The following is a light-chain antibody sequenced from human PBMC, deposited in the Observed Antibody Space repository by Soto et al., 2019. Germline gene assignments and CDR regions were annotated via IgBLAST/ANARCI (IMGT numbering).Light chain of an antibody. Sequence: EIVLTQSPGTLSLSPGERATLFCRASQSVRNSYLAWYQQKPGQAPRLLIYGASGRATGTPDRFSGSGSGPDFTLTISRLEPEDFAVYYCQQYGSSPYTFGQGTQLEI. CDR2: GAS. V-gene: IGKV3-20*01. CDR1: QSVRNSY. J-gene: IGKJ2*01. CDR3: QQYGSSPYT.